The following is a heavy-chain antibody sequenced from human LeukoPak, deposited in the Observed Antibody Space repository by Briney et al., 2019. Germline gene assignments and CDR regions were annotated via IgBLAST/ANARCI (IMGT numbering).Heavy chain of an antibody. Sequence: ASVKVSCKASGYTFTGYYMHCVQQAPGQGLEEMGWINPNSGGTNYAQKFQGRVTMTRDTSISTAYMELSRLRSDDTAVYYCATDIAVAGKGTYYFGYWGQGTLVTVSS. V-gene: IGHV1-2*02. CDR3: ATDIAVAGKGTYYFGY. CDR2: INPNSGGT. D-gene: IGHD6-19*01. J-gene: IGHJ4*02. CDR1: GYTFTGYY.